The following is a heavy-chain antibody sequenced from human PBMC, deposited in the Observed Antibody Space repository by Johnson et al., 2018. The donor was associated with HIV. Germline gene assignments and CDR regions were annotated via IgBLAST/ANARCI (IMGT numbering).Heavy chain of an antibody. CDR1: GFTFSDYY. CDR2: INGDGSST. D-gene: IGHD6-13*01. J-gene: IGHJ3*02. CDR3: ARGGYLDAFDI. V-gene: IGHV3-11*06. Sequence: QVQLVESGGGLVKPGGSLRLSCAASGFTFSDYYMSWIRQAPGKGLVWVSRINGDGSSTSYADSVKGRFTISRDNSKNTLYLQMNSLRAEDTAVYYCARGGYLDAFDIWGQGTMVTVSS.